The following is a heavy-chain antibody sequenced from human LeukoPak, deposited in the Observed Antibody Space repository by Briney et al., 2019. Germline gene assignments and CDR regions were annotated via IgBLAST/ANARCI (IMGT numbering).Heavy chain of an antibody. CDR1: GYTFTGYY. CDR2: INPNSGGT. J-gene: IGHJ4*02. CDR3: ARGGALNQLDGGNSADFDY. Sequence: ASVKVSCKASGYTFTGYYMHWVRQAPGQGLEWMGWINPNSGGTNYAQKFQGRVTMTRDTSISTAYMELSRLRSDDTAVYYCARGGALNQLDGGNSADFDYWGQGTLVTVSS. V-gene: IGHV1-2*02. D-gene: IGHD4-23*01.